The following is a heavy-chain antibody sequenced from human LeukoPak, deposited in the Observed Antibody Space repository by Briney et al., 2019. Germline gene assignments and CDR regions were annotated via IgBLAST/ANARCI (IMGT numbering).Heavy chain of an antibody. V-gene: IGHV1-46*01. CDR2: INPSGGST. D-gene: IGHD2-15*01. Sequence: ASVKVSFKASGYTFTSYYMHWVRQAPGQGPEWMGIINPSGGSTSYAQKFQGRVTITRDTSISTAYMELSRLRSDDTAVYCCAIEPIVVVVAATPSFDYWGQGTLVTVSS. J-gene: IGHJ4*02. CDR1: GYTFTSYY. CDR3: AIEPIVVVVAATPSFDY.